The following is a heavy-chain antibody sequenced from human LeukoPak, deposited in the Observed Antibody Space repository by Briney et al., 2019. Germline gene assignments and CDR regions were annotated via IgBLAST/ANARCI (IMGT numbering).Heavy chain of an antibody. CDR2: ISYDGSYN. J-gene: IGHJ4*02. CDR1: GLTFTNYG. Sequence: GRSLRLSRAVYGLTFTNYGTHSVRQAPGKGLEWVALISYDGSYNDYVDSVKGRFTISRDNSRNTLYLQMNILRAKDTAEYYCAKDQEKDAYNSEDPFDYWGQGTLVTVSS. V-gene: IGHV3-30*18. D-gene: IGHD5-24*01. CDR3: AKDQEKDAYNSEDPFDY.